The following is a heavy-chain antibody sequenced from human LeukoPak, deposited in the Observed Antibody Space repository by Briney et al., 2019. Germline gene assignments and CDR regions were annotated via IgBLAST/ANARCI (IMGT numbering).Heavy chain of an antibody. CDR2: IIPILGIA. D-gene: IGHD3-22*01. Sequence: SVKVSCKASGGTFSSYAISWVRQAPGQGLEWMGRIIPILGIANYARKFQGRVTITADKSTSTAYMELSSLRSEDTAVYYCARAYYYDSSGYLLTWGQGTMVTVSS. J-gene: IGHJ3*01. CDR1: GGTFSSYA. CDR3: ARAYYYDSSGYLLT. V-gene: IGHV1-69*04.